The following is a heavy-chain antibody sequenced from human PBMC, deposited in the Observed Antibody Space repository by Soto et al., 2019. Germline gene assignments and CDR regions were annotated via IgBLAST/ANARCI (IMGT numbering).Heavy chain of an antibody. J-gene: IGHJ4*02. D-gene: IGHD1-1*01. Sequence: GGSLRLSCAASGFTFSSYGMHWVRQAPGKGLEWVAVIWYDGSNKYYADSVKGRFTISRDNSKNTLYLQMNSLRAEDTAVYYCARTEETGTTPDYWGQGTLVTVSS. CDR3: ARTEETGTTPDY. V-gene: IGHV3-33*01. CDR2: IWYDGSNK. CDR1: GFTFSSYG.